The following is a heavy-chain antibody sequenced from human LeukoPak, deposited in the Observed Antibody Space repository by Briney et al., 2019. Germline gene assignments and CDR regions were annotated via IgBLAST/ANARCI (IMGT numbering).Heavy chain of an antibody. CDR2: ISAYNGNT. J-gene: IGHJ4*02. CDR3: ARRGVVVPAAITVFDY. V-gene: IGHV1-18*01. D-gene: IGHD2-2*02. Sequence: GASVKVSCTASGYTFTSYGISWVRQAPGQGLEWMGWISAYNGNTNYAQKLQGRVTMTTDTSTSTAYMELRSLRSDDTAVYYCARRGVVVPAAITVFDYWGQGTLVTVSS. CDR1: GYTFTSYG.